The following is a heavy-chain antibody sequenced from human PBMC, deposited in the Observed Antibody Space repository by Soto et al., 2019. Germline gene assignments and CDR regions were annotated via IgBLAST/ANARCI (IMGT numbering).Heavy chain of an antibody. CDR1: GFTSSTYA. V-gene: IGHV3-23*01. CDR2: ISGSGGST. D-gene: IGHD5-18*01. CDR3: AKADVDTGMVMYYSDS. J-gene: IGHJ4*02. Sequence: EVQLLESGGGLAQPGGSLRLSCAASGFTSSTYAMTWVRQAPGKGLEWVSGISGSGGSTYYADSVKGRFTISRDNSKNXLYLQMNSLRAEDTAVYYWAKADVDTGMVMYYSDSWGQGTLVTVSS.